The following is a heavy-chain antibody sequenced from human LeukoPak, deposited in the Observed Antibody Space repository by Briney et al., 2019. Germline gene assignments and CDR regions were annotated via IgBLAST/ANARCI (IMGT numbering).Heavy chain of an antibody. CDR3: ARDQLELGHLDAFDI. CDR2: IYTSGST. V-gene: IGHV4-61*02. CDR1: GGSISSGSYY. J-gene: IGHJ3*02. Sequence: SQTLSLTCTVSGGSISSGSYYWSWIRQPAGKGLEWIGRIYTSGSTNYNPSLKSRVTISVDTSKNQFSLKLSSVTAADTAVYYCARDQLELGHLDAFDIWGQGTMVTVSS. D-gene: IGHD1-7*01.